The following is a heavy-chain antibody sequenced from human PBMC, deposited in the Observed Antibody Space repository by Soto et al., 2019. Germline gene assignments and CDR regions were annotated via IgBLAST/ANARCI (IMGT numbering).Heavy chain of an antibody. V-gene: IGHV1-18*01. J-gene: IGHJ4*02. CDR1: GYTFTRYG. CDR3: ALDFLTGYYPT. CDR2: ISAYNGNT. D-gene: IGHD3-9*01. Sequence: QVPLVQSGAEVKKPGASVKVSCKASGYTFTRYGISWVRQAPGQGLECMGWISAYNGNTNYSQKLQGRVTMTTDTSTNTAYMELRRLRSDDTAVYYCALDFLTGYYPTWGQGTLVTVSS.